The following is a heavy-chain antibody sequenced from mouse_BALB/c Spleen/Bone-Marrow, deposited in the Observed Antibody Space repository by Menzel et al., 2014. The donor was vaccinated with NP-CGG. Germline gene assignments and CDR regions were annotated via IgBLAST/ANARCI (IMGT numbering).Heavy chain of an antibody. J-gene: IGHJ3*01. CDR3: VRGDDYDAWFTY. V-gene: IGHV10S3*01. CDR1: GFTFNTNA. CDR2: IRSKNNNYAT. D-gene: IGHD2-4*01. Sequence: EVHLVESGGGLVQPKGSLELSCAASGFTFNTNAMNWVRQAPGKGLEWVARIRSKNNNYATYYADSVKDRFTISRDDSQSMLYLQMNNLKTEDTAMYYCVRGDDYDAWFTYWGQGTLVTVSA.